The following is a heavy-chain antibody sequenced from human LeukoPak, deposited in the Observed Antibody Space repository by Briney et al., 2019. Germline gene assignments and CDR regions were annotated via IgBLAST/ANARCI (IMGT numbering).Heavy chain of an antibody. Sequence: PSETLSLTCTVSGGSISTSNYYWGWIRQPPGKGLEWIGSIFYSGSTYYSPSLKSRVTISLDTSRNQFSLKLTSVTAADTAVYYCARVFGVYGGQGAFDIWGQETMVTVSS. CDR1: GGSISTSNYY. CDR2: IFYSGST. D-gene: IGHD4-23*01. V-gene: IGHV4-39*07. CDR3: ARVFGVYGGQGAFDI. J-gene: IGHJ3*02.